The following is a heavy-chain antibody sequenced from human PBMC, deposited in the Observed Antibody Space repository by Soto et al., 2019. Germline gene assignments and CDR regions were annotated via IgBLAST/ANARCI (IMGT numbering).Heavy chain of an antibody. V-gene: IGHV3-11*01. J-gene: IGHJ4*02. D-gene: IGHD2-8*01. CDR1: GFTFSDYY. CDR2: VSSRSSTI. Sequence: QVQLVESGGGLVKPGGSLRLSCAASGFTFSDYYMSWLRQAPGKGLESVSYVSSRSSTISYADSVKSRVTISRDNVKNSLYLQMNSLRAEDTAVYYCASGTNGAFVDYWGQGILGTVSS. CDR3: ASGTNGAFVDY.